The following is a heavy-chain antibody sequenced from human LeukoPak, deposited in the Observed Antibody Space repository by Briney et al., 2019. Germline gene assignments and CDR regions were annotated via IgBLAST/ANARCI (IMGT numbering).Heavy chain of an antibody. D-gene: IGHD6-13*01. V-gene: IGHV3-48*03. Sequence: GGSLRLSCAASGFTFSSYEMNWVRQAPGKGLEWVSYISSSGSTIYYADSVKGRFTISRDNAKNTLYLQMNSLRAEDTAVYYCARGRYSSSWYPNPGDWFDPWGQGTLVTVSS. CDR3: ARGRYSSSWYPNPGDWFDP. J-gene: IGHJ5*02. CDR1: GFTFSSYE. CDR2: ISSSGSTI.